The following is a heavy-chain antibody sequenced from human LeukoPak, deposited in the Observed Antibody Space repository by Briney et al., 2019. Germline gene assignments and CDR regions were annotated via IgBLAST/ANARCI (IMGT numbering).Heavy chain of an antibody. J-gene: IGHJ4*02. Sequence: SETLSLTCIVSGGSVSSLYWRWIRQSPEKGLEWIGYAYSTGGAKYNPSLKNRVTMSFDTPKNHFSLKLTSVTAADTAVYSCARSYGGYVLDEWGQGTLVVVSS. D-gene: IGHD5-12*01. CDR1: GGSVSSLY. V-gene: IGHV4-59*02. CDR3: ARSYGGYVLDE. CDR2: AYSTGGA.